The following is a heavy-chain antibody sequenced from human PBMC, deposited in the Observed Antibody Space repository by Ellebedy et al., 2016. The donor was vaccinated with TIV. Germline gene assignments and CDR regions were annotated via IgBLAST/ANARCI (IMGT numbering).Heavy chain of an antibody. Sequence: GGSLRLXCKGSGYSFTSYWIGWVRQMPGKGLEWMGIIYPGDSDTRYSPSFQGQVTISADKSISTAYLQWSSLKASDTAMYYCARLSTYCSSTSCYVKGDAFDIWGQGTMVTVSS. J-gene: IGHJ3*02. CDR1: GYSFTSYW. V-gene: IGHV5-51*01. CDR2: IYPGDSDT. D-gene: IGHD2-2*01. CDR3: ARLSTYCSSTSCYVKGDAFDI.